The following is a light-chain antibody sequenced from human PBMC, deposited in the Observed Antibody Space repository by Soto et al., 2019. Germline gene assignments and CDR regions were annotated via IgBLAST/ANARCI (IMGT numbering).Light chain of an antibody. CDR1: QSVSSD. V-gene: IGKV3-15*01. Sequence: ESVLTQSPGTVSLSPGERATLSCRASQSVSSDYLAWYQQKPGQTPRLLIYGASTRANDIPARFSGSGSGTEFTLTIRSLQSEDIAVYYCQHYDNWPPWTFGQGTKVDIK. J-gene: IGKJ1*01. CDR2: GAS. CDR3: QHYDNWPPWT.